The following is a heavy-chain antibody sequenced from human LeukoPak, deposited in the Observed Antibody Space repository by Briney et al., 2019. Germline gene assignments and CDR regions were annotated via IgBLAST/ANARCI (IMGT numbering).Heavy chain of an antibody. Sequence: GGSLRLSCAASGFTFSGYSIHWVRQAPGKGLEWGAVIGNDGNAQYYSDSVRGRFTISRDNSKNTLHLQMNNLRTGDTAVYYCAREFGHGRWYFDYWGQGTLVTVSS. D-gene: IGHD4-23*01. CDR1: GFTFSGYS. J-gene: IGHJ4*02. CDR3: AREFGHGRWYFDY. CDR2: IGNDGNAQ. V-gene: IGHV3-33*08.